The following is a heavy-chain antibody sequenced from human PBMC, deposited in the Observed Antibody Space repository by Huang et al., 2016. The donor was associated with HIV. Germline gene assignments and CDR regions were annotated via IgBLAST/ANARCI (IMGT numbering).Heavy chain of an antibody. Sequence: QVQLVQSGAEVKKVGSSVKASCKASGGTFSNYAISWVRLAPGHGLEWMGGIMPIFGTANFAQKCQGRVTITADGSTSTAYLELSSLRSEDTAVYFCARQLYDNTGYLMGARLHDWGQGTLVTVSS. D-gene: IGHD3-22*01. J-gene: IGHJ4*02. CDR3: ARQLYDNTGYLMGARLHD. CDR2: IMPIFGTA. CDR1: GGTFSNYA. V-gene: IGHV1-69*13.